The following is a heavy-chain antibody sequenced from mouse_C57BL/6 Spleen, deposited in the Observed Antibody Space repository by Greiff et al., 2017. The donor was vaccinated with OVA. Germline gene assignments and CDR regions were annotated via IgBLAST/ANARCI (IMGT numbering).Heavy chain of an antibody. CDR1: GYTFTDYE. J-gene: IGHJ1*03. CDR3: TELGRGYFDV. V-gene: IGHV1-15*01. Sequence: VQRVESGAELVRPGASVTLSCKASGYTFTDYEMHWVKQTPVHGLEWIGAIDPETGGTAYNQKFKGKAILTADKSSSTAYMELRSLTSEDSAVYYCTELGRGYFDVWGTGTTVTVSS. D-gene: IGHD4-1*01. CDR2: IDPETGGT.